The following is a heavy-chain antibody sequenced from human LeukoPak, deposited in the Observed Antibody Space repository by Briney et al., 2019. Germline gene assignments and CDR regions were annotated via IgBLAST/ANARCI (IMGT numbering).Heavy chain of an antibody. CDR3: ARGLVMVRGVITKPFDP. CDR2: INHSGST. D-gene: IGHD3-10*01. J-gene: IGHJ5*02. V-gene: IGHV4-34*01. Sequence: PSETLSLTCAVYGGSFSGYYWSWIRQPPGKGLEWIGEINHSGSTNYNPSLKSRVTISVDTSKNQFSLKLSSVTAADTAVYYCARGLVMVRGVITKPFDPWGQGTLVTVSS. CDR1: GGSFSGYY.